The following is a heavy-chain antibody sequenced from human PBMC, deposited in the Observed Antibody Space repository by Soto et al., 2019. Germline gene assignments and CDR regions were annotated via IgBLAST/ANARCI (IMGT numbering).Heavy chain of an antibody. J-gene: IGHJ4*02. CDR1: GFTFSDYY. CDR2: ISSSSSYT. Sequence: GSLSLSCAASGFTFSDYYMSWIRQAPRKGLAWVSYISSSSSYTNYADSVKGRFTISRDNAKNSLYLQMNSLSTENTTVYYCAKGLQPVDLDYWRQGTQDTVA. CDR3: AKGLQPVDLDY. V-gene: IGHV3-11*06. D-gene: IGHD2-15*01.